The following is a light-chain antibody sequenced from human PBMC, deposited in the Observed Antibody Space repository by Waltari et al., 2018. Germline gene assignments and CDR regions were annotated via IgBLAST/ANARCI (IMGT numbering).Light chain of an antibody. CDR3: SSYAGSNNLV. J-gene: IGLJ2*01. V-gene: IGLV2-8*01. CDR2: EVT. Sequence: QSALTQPPSASGSPGQSVTISRTGTSRDVGDSVSWYQQHPGKAPKLMISEVTKRPSGVPDRVSGSKSGNTASLTVSGLQAEDEADYYCSSYAGSNNLVFGGGTKLTVL. CDR1: SRDVGDS.